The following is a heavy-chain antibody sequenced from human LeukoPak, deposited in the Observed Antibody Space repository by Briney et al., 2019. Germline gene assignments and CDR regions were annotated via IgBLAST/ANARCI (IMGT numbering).Heavy chain of an antibody. V-gene: IGHV3-11*01. CDR1: GFTFSDYY. J-gene: IGHJ4*02. Sequence: GGSLRLSCAASGFTFSDYYMSWIRQAPGKGLEWVSYISSSGSTIYYADSVKGRFTISRDSAKNSLYLQMNSLRAEDTAVYYCAKVRSSGWYYFDYWGQGTLVTVSS. CDR3: AKVRSSGWYYFDY. D-gene: IGHD6-19*01. CDR2: ISSSGSTI.